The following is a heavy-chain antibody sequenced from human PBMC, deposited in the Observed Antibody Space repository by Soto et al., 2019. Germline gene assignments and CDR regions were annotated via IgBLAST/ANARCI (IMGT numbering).Heavy chain of an antibody. CDR3: ARGPNWNARYYYSGMDV. Sequence: SVKVSCKTSGGTFNTHAISWVRQAPGHGFEWMGGIVPIYGIPSHAQKFQGRVTITADEPTTTVYMELSSLRSDDTAVYYCARGPNWNARYYYSGMDVWGQGSNVTVS. CDR2: IVPIYGIP. CDR1: GGTFNTHA. J-gene: IGHJ6*02. V-gene: IGHV1-69*13. D-gene: IGHD1-1*01.